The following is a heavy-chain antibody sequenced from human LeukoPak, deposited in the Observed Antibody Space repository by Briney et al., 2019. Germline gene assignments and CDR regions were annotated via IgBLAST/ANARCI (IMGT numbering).Heavy chain of an antibody. CDR2: ISNSGSSI. CDR1: GFTFSDEY. CDR3: ARRKYDCSGGSCYGFAFDL. V-gene: IGHV3-11*01. D-gene: IGHD2-15*01. J-gene: IGHJ3*01. Sequence: GGSLRLSCAASGFTFSDEYMSWIRQAPGKGLEWVSYISNSGSSIFYVDSVKGRFTISRDNAKKSLFLQMNSLRAEDTAVYYCARRKYDCSGGSCYGFAFDLWGQGTMVTVSS.